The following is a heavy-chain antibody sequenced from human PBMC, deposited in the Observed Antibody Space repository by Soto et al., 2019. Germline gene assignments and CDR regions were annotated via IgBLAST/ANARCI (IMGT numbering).Heavy chain of an antibody. D-gene: IGHD3-9*01. CDR1: GFTFSNAW. V-gene: IGHV3-15*01. CDR2: IKSKTDGGTT. Sequence: EVQLVESGGGLVKPGGSLRLYCAASGFTFSNAWMSWVRQAPGKGLEWVGRIKSKTDGGTTDYAAPVKGRFTISRDDSKNTLYLQMNSLKTDDTAVYYCTTALLDDILTGYPFDYWGQGTLVTVSS. J-gene: IGHJ4*02. CDR3: TTALLDDILTGYPFDY.